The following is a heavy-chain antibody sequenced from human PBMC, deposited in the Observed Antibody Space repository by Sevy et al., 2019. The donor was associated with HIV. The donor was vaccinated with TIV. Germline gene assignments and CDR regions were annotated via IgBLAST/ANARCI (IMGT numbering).Heavy chain of an antibody. CDR2: ISRSSSTI. CDR3: ARSPPYSSGWYGIDY. V-gene: IGHV3-48*01. CDR1: GFTFSSYS. D-gene: IGHD6-19*01. Sequence: GGSLRLSCAASGFTFSSYSMNWVRQAPGKGLEWVSYISRSSSTIYYVDSVKVRFTISRDNAKNSLYLQMNSLRAEDTAVYYCARSPPYSSGWYGIDYWGQGTLVTVSS. J-gene: IGHJ4*02.